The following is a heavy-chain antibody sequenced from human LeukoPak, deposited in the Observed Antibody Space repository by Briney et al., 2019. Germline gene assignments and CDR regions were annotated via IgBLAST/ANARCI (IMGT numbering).Heavy chain of an antibody. D-gene: IGHD3-22*01. Sequence: PGGSLRLSCAASGFTFSSYAMSWVRQAPGKGLEWVSAISGGSTYYADSVKGRFTISRDNSKNTLYLQMNSLRAEDTAVYYCAKQAPYYYDSSGYYQFDYWGQGTLVTVSS. CDR3: AKQAPYYYDSSGYYQFDY. CDR1: GFTFSSYA. J-gene: IGHJ4*02. V-gene: IGHV3-23*01. CDR2: ISGGST.